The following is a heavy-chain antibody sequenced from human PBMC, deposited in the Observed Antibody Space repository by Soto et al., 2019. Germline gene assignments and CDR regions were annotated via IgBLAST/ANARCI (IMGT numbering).Heavy chain of an antibody. CDR3: VRDNNWSFDY. J-gene: IGHJ4*02. CDR2: IGPDGSNI. V-gene: IGHV3-74*01. Sequence: GGSLRLSCAASGFTFSRYSMNWVRQAPGKGLVGVSHIGPDGSNIWEADSVQGRFTISRDNARNRLYLQMNSLRDEDTAIYYCVRDNNWSFDYWGQGILVTVSS. CDR1: GFTFSRYS. D-gene: IGHD1-1*01.